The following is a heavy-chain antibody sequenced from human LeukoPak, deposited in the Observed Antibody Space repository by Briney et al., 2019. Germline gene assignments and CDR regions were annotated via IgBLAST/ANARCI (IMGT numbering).Heavy chain of an antibody. CDR3: ARGGGLDV. CDR2: ITSSSTTI. V-gene: IGHV3-48*02. Sequence: GGSLRLSCAASGFAFNTYSMNWVRQAPGKGLEWVSSITSSSTTIYYADPVKGRFTISRDNAKNSLYLQMNSLRDEDTAVYFCARGGGLDVRGQGATVTVSS. CDR1: GFAFNTYS. D-gene: IGHD3-16*01. J-gene: IGHJ6*02.